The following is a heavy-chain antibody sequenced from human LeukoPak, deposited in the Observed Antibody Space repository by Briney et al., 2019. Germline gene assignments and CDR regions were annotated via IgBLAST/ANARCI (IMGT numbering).Heavy chain of an antibody. D-gene: IGHD1-7*01. V-gene: IGHV4-34*01. Sequence: PSETLSLTCAVYAGSFSNYYWSWIRQTPGKGMEWIGETNDSGRTNYTPSLMSRVTVSVDTSKNQFSLRLTSVTATDTAVYYCARRWNYGRNYYIDVWGKGAAVSVSS. CDR3: ARRWNYGRNYYIDV. CDR2: TNDSGRT. J-gene: IGHJ6*03. CDR1: AGSFSNYY.